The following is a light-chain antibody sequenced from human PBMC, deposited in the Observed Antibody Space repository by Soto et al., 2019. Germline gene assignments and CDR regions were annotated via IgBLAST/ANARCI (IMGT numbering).Light chain of an antibody. V-gene: IGKV3-20*01. J-gene: IGKJ4*01. CDR1: QSVSSSY. CDR2: GAS. Sequence: EIVLMQSPGTLSLSPGERATLSCRASQSVSSSYLAWYQQKPGQAPRLLIDGASSRATGTPDRFSGSGSGTDFTLTISSLEPEDFAVYYCQQYGSSPPLAFGGGTKVEIK. CDR3: QQYGSSPPLA.